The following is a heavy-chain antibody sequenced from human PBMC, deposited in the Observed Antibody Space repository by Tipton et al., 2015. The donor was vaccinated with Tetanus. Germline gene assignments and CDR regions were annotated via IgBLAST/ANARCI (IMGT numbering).Heavy chain of an antibody. V-gene: IGHV4-34*01. CDR1: GGSFSGYY. J-gene: IGHJ4*02. CDR2: INHSGST. Sequence: TLSLTCAVYGGSFSGYYWSWIRQPPGKGLEWIGEINHSGSTNYNPSLKSRVIISVDTSKNQFSLKLSSVTAADTAVYYCARVSVAFDYWGQGTLVTVSS. D-gene: IGHD6-19*01. CDR3: ARVSVAFDY.